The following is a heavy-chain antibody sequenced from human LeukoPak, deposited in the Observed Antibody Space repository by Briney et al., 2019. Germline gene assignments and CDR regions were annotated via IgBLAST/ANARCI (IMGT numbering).Heavy chain of an antibody. J-gene: IGHJ4*02. D-gene: IGHD3-10*01. CDR1: GFTFSSYG. V-gene: IGHV3-30*18. Sequence: PGGSLRLSCAASGFTFSSYGMHWVRQAPGKGLEWVAVISYDGSNKYYADSVKGRFTISRDNSKNTLYLQMNSLRAEDTVVYYCAKGYMVRGVILWYFDYWGQGTLVTVSS. CDR3: AKGYMVRGVILWYFDY. CDR2: ISYDGSNK.